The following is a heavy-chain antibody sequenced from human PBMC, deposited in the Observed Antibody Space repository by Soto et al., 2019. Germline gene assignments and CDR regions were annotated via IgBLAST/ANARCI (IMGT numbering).Heavy chain of an antibody. V-gene: IGHV3-23*01. CDR1: GFTFSSFA. J-gene: IGHJ4*02. CDR3: AKVPRRQQLFSFDY. CDR2: ISGSGGNT. Sequence: GGSLRLSCAASGFTFSSFAMSWVRQAPGKGLEWVSAISGSGGNTYYRGTVKGRFTSSRDNYKKSLYLQMNSLGAEDTAVYDRAKVPRRQQLFSFDYWGQGTLVTVSS. D-gene: IGHD6-13*01.